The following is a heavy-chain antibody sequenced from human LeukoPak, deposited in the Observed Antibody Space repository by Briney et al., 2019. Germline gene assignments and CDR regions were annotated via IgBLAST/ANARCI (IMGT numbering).Heavy chain of an antibody. D-gene: IGHD3-22*01. V-gene: IGHV3-30-3*01. Sequence: GGSLRLSCAASGFTFSIYAIHWVRQAPGKGLEWVTGISYNGSNEYYSDSVKGRFTITRDNSKNTVFLQMNSLRAEDTGVYHCARDRGGSGFYYFDYWGQGTLVTVSS. CDR1: GFTFSIYA. J-gene: IGHJ4*02. CDR2: ISYNGSNE. CDR3: ARDRGGSGFYYFDY.